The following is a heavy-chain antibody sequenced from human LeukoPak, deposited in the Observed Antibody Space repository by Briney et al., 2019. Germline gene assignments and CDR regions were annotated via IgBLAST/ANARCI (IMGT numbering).Heavy chain of an antibody. CDR2: INPNSGGT. Sequence: GASVKVSCKASGYTFTGYYMHWVRQAPGQGLEWMGWINPNSGGTNYAQKFQGRVTMTRDTSISTAYVELSRLRSDDTAVYYCARDKGYSYGVNWFDPWGQGTLVTVSS. V-gene: IGHV1-2*02. J-gene: IGHJ5*02. CDR3: ARDKGYSYGVNWFDP. D-gene: IGHD5-18*01. CDR1: GYTFTGYY.